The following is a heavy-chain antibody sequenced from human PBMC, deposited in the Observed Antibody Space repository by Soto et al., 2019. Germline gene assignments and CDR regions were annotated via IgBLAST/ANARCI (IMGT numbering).Heavy chain of an antibody. J-gene: IGHJ6*02. D-gene: IGHD5-18*01. V-gene: IGHV3-30-3*01. Sequence: GSLRLSCAASGFTFSSYAMHWVRQAPGKGLEWVAVISYDGSNKYYADSVKGRFTISRDNSKNTLYLQMNSLRAEDTAVYYCARSRSQGYSYGRYYYYYGMDVWGQGTTVTVSS. CDR1: GFTFSSYA. CDR3: ARSRSQGYSYGRYYYYYGMDV. CDR2: ISYDGSNK.